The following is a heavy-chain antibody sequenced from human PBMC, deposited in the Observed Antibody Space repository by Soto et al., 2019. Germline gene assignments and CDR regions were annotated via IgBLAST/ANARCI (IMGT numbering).Heavy chain of an antibody. Sequence: PSETLSLTCAVSGGSISSSNWCRRVSQQQGKGLEGIGYIYYSGSTNYNPSLKSRVTISVDTSKNQFSLKLSSFIAADTTGYYWATYNGWYIPDYWGQGTLVTVSP. D-gene: IGHD6-19*01. CDR2: IYYSGST. J-gene: IGHJ4*02. V-gene: IGHV4-4*02. CDR3: ATYNGWYIPDY. CDR1: GGSISSSNW.